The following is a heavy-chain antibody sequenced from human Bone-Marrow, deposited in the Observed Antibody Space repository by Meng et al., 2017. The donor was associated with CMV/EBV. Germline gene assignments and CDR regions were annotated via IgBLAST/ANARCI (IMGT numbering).Heavy chain of an antibody. Sequence: SGPTLAKPTQTLTLTCAFSGFSLNANGMRVNWIRQPPGKALEWLARIDWDDDKFYSASLKTRLAISKDTSRNQVVLTMTNMDPVDTGTYYCARSRLYSNSFDYWGLGTLVTVSS. D-gene: IGHD5-12*01. CDR2: IDWDDDK. V-gene: IGHV2-70D*14. CDR1: GFSLNANGMR. CDR3: ARSRLYSNSFDY. J-gene: IGHJ4*02.